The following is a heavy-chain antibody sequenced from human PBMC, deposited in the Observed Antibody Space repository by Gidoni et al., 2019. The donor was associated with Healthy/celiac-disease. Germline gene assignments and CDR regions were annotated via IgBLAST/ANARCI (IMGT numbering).Heavy chain of an antibody. CDR2: ISWNSGSI. D-gene: IGHD3-10*01. CDR3: AKVAGFGESDVN. V-gene: IGHV3-9*01. CDR1: GFTFDDYA. Sequence: EVQLVESGGGLVQPGRSLRLSCAASGFTFDDYAMHWVRQAPGKGLEWVSGISWNSGSIGYADSVKGRFTISRDNAKNSLYLQMNSLRAEDTALYYCAKVAGFGESDVNWGQGTLVTVSS. J-gene: IGHJ4*02.